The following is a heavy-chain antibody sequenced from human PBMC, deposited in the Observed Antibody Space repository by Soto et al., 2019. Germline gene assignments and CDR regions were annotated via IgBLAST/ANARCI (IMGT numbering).Heavy chain of an antibody. CDR2: INEDGRDK. Sequence: HPGGSLRLSCAASGFTFGSYWMNWVRQAPGRGMEWVAKINEDGRDKYFADSVMGRFTISRDNSRNSVFLEMSSLRAEDTAIYYCVKDVEWSLDFWGQGALVTVSS. V-gene: IGHV3-7*03. CDR3: VKDVEWSLDF. J-gene: IGHJ4*02. CDR1: GFTFGSYW. D-gene: IGHD3-3*01.